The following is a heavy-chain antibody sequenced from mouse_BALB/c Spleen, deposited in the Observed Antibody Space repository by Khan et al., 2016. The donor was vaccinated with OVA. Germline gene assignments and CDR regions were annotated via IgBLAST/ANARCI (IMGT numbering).Heavy chain of an antibody. Sequence: QVQLQQSGPELVKPGVSLKMSCKASGYTFTDYVINWVKQRPGQGLEWIGQIYPGDDSTYFNEKFKGKATLTADKDSNSAYMQLSSLTSEDSAVYFGARSRYGSLVYWGQGTTLTVSS. V-gene: IGHV1-77*01. CDR3: ARSRYGSLVY. CDR2: IYPGDDST. CDR1: GYTFTDYV. J-gene: IGHJ2*01. D-gene: IGHD1-1*01.